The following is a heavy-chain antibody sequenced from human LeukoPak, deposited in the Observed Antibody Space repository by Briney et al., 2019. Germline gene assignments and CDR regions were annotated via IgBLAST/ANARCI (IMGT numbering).Heavy chain of an antibody. CDR1: GGSISSYY. V-gene: IGHV4-4*07. Sequence: SETLSLTCTVSGGSISSYYWSWIRQPAGKGLEWIRRIYTSGSTNYNPSLKSRVTMSVDTSKNQFSLKLSSVTAADTAVYYCARDRVGQWLVRYWYFDLWGRGTLVTVSS. CDR2: IYTSGST. D-gene: IGHD6-19*01. J-gene: IGHJ2*01. CDR3: ARDRVGQWLVRYWYFDL.